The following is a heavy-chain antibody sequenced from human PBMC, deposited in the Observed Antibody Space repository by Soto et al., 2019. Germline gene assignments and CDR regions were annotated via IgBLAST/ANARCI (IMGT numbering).Heavy chain of an antibody. J-gene: IGHJ6*03. V-gene: IGHV1-18*01. CDR3: ARIYGDPYYYYYMDV. Sequence: ASVKVSCKASGYTFTSSGISWVRQAPGQGLEWMGWISAYNGNTNYAQKLQGRVTMTTDTSTSTAYMELRSLRSDDTAVYYCARIYGDPYYYYYMDVWGKGNTVTVSS. D-gene: IGHD4-17*01. CDR1: GYTFTSSG. CDR2: ISAYNGNT.